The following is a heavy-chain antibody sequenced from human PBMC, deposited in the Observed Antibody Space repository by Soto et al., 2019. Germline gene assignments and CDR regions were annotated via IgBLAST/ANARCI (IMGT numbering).Heavy chain of an antibody. CDR2: IYYSGST. J-gene: IGHJ4*02. Sequence: QVQLQESGPGLVKPSETLSLTCTVSGGSISSYYWSWIRQPPGKGLEWIWYIYYSGSTNYNPSLKSRVTISVDTSKNQFALKLSSVTAADTAVYYCAREAMPYYYGSGTAPDYWGQGTLVTVSS. CDR3: AREAMPYYYGSGTAPDY. V-gene: IGHV4-59*12. D-gene: IGHD3-10*01. CDR1: GGSISSYY.